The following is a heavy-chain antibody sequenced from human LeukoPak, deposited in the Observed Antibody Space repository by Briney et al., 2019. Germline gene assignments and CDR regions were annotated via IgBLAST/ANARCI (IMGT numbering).Heavy chain of an antibody. J-gene: IGHJ5*02. CDR3: AKDGGDHRNSWFDP. D-gene: IGHD2-21*02. V-gene: IGHV3-23*01. Sequence: GGSLRLSCAASGFTFSTYAMSWVRQAPGKGLEWVSAISGSGGSTYYADSVKGRFTISRDNSKNTLYLQMSSLRIEDTALYYCAKDGGDHRNSWFDPWGQGTLVTVSS. CDR1: GFTFSTYA. CDR2: ISGSGGST.